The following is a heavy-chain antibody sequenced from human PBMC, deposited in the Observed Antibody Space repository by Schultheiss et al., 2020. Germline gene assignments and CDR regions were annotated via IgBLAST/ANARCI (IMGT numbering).Heavy chain of an antibody. Sequence: SETLSLTCAVSGGSISSGGYSWSWIRQPPGKGLEWIGYIYYSGSTNYNPSLKSRVTISVDTSKNQFSLKLSSVTAADTAVYYCARDLAAYGPYGMDVWGQGTTVTVSS. V-gene: IGHV4-30-4*07. CDR3: ARDLAAYGPYGMDV. CDR1: GGSISSGGYS. CDR2: IYYSGST. J-gene: IGHJ6*02. D-gene: IGHD4-17*01.